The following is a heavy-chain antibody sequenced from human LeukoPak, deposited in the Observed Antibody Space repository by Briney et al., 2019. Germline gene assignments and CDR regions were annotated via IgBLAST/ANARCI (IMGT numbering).Heavy chain of an antibody. CDR1: GFTFSSYS. J-gene: IGHJ4*02. Sequence: GGSLRLSCAASGFTFSSYSMNWVRQAPGKGLEWVSSISTSSTYIYYADSVKGRFTISRDNAKNSLYLQMNSLRAEDTAVYYCARDPPFIIGTTFFDYWGQGTLVTVSS. CDR3: ARDPPFIIGTTFFDY. V-gene: IGHV3-21*01. CDR2: ISTSSTYI. D-gene: IGHD1-20*01.